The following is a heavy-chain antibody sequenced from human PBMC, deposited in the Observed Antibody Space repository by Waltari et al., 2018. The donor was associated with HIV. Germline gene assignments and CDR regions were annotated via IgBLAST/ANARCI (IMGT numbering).Heavy chain of an antibody. CDR1: GGSISSYY. J-gene: IGHJ6*02. CDR2: IYYSGIT. V-gene: IGHV4-59*01. CDR3: ARDRYYFDSSGYLAHYYGMDV. D-gene: IGHD3-22*01. Sequence: QVQLQESGPGLVQPSETLSLTCTVSGGSISSYYWSWIRQPPGKGLEWIGYIYYSGITNYNPSLKSRVTISVDTSKNQFSLKLSSVTAAETVVYYCARDRYYFDSSGYLAHYYGMDVWGQGTTFTVSS.